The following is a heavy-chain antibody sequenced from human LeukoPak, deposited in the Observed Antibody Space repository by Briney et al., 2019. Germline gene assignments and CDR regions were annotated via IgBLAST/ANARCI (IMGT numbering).Heavy chain of an antibody. CDR2: IKCDSGAT. J-gene: IGHJ4*02. D-gene: IGHD4/OR15-4a*01. CDR3: VRDHDYGADY. CDR1: GYTFTGHF. Sequence: ASVKVSCKTSGYTFTGHFMHWLRQAPGQGLEWMGWIKCDSGATHHAQKFQGRFTMSRDVSISTVYMDLSSLTSDDTAMHYCVRDHDYGADYWGQGTLVTVS. V-gene: IGHV1-2*02.